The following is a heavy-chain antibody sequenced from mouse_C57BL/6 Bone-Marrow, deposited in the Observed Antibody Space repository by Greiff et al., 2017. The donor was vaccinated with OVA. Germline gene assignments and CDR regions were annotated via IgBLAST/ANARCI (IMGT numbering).Heavy chain of an antibody. CDR3: ASFPYGNYFDD. CDR2: IRNKAYGYTT. D-gene: IGHD2-1*01. V-gene: IGHV7-3*01. J-gene: IGHJ2*01. CDR1: GFTFTDYY. Sequence: EVQLVESGGGLVQPGGSLSLSCAASGFTFTDYYMSWVRQPPGKALEWLGFIRNKAYGYTTEYSASVKGRFTISRDNSQSILYLQMNALRAEDSSTYFCASFPYGNYFDDWGQGTTLTVSS.